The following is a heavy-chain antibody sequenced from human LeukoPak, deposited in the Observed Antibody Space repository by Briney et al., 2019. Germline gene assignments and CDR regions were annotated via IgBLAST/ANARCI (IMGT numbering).Heavy chain of an antibody. Sequence: SETLSLTCIVSGGSISSYYWSWIRQPPGKGLEWIGYIYYSGSTNYNPFLKSRVTISVDTSKNQFSLKLSSVTAADTAVYYCARGQVAVRYDYWGQGTLVTVSS. CDR1: GGSISSYY. D-gene: IGHD6-6*01. CDR3: ARGQVAVRYDY. J-gene: IGHJ4*02. CDR2: IYYSGST. V-gene: IGHV4-59*01.